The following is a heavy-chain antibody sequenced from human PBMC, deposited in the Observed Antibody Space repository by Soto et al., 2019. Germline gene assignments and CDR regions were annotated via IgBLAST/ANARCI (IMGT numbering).Heavy chain of an antibody. CDR2: IYYSGRT. J-gene: IGHJ5*02. D-gene: IGHD1-1*01. Sequence: QLQESGPGLVKPSETLSLTCTVSGGSISSSSYYWGWIRQPPGKGLEWIGSIYYSGRTYYNPSLRSRLTISVDTSKNQFSLKLTSVTAADAAVYYCARHMGPVQSNPYGREKDWFDPWGQGTLVTVSS. CDR1: GGSISSSSYY. CDR3: ARHMGPVQSNPYGREKDWFDP. V-gene: IGHV4-39*01.